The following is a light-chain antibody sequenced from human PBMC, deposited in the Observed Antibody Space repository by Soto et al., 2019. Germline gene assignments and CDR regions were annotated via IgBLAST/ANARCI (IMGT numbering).Light chain of an antibody. Sequence: DILLPQSPATLSLSRVHISCLSFXASQSVSSSYVAWYQQKPGQAPRLLIYGASSRASGVPDRFSGSGSGTDFTLTISRLEPDDFAVYYCQQYGSSWWTFGQGTKVDNK. CDR3: QQYGSSWWT. V-gene: IGKV3-20*01. J-gene: IGKJ1*01. CDR2: GAS. CDR1: QSVSSSY.